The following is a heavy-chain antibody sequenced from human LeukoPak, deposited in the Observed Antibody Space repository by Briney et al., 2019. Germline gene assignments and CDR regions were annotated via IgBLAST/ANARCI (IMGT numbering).Heavy chain of an antibody. D-gene: IGHD1-26*01. CDR3: ARVVGLKNGNWFDP. J-gene: IGHJ5*02. CDR2: IYYSGST. Sequence: SQTLSLTCTVSGGSISSGGYYWSWIRQHPGKGLEWIGYIYYSGSTYYNPSLKSRVTISVDTSKNQFSLKLSSVTAADTAAYYCARVVGLKNGNWFDPWGQGTLVTVSS. CDR1: GGSISSGGYY. V-gene: IGHV4-31*03.